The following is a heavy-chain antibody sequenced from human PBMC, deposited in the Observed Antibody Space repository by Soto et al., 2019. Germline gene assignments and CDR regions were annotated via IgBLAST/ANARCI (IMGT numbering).Heavy chain of an antibody. CDR3: AKCGRNYGSGSYYNAYFDY. Sequence: EVQLVESGGGLVQPGRSLRLSCAASGFTFDDYAMHWVRQAPGKGLEWVSGISWNSGSIGYADSVKGRFTISRDNAKNSLYLKMNSLRAEDTALYYCAKCGRNYGSGSYYNAYFDYWGQGTLVTVSS. V-gene: IGHV3-9*01. CDR2: ISWNSGSI. D-gene: IGHD3-10*01. J-gene: IGHJ4*02. CDR1: GFTFDDYA.